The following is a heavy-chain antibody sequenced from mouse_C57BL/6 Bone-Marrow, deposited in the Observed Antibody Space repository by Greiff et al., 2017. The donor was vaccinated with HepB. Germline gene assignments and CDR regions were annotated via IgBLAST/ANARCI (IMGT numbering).Heavy chain of an antibody. CDR3: AREYGSSYGV. Sequence: QQPGAELVKPGASVKLSCKASGYTFTSYWMHWVKQRPGQGLEWIGMIHPNSGSTNYNEKFKSKATLTVDKSSSTAYMQLSSLTSEDSAVYYCAREYGSSYGVWGTGTTVTVSS. V-gene: IGHV1-64*01. CDR2: IHPNSGST. J-gene: IGHJ1*03. CDR1: GYTFTSYW. D-gene: IGHD1-1*01.